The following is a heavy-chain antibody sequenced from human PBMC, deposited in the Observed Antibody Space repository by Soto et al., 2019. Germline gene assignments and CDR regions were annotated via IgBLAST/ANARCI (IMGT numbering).Heavy chain of an antibody. CDR3: ARDGRQGYDMDV. CDR2: ISGASKTI. V-gene: IGHV3-48*02. J-gene: IGHJ6*02. CDR1: GFTFSSHS. Sequence: GSLRLSCAASGFTFSSHSMNWVRQAPGKGLEWVSYISGASKTIYYADSLKGRFTISRDNAKNSLYLQMNSLRDEDMAVYYCARDGRQGYDMDVWGQGTTVTVSS.